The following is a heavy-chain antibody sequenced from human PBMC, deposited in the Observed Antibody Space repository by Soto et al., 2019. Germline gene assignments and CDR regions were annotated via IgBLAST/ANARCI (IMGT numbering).Heavy chain of an antibody. Sequence: SETLSLTCTVSGGSISSYYWSWIRQPPGKGLEWIGYINYSGSTNYNPSLKSRVTISVDTSKNQFSLKLSSVTAADTAVYYCARVVVVAATTPYYYYYYMDVWGKGTTVTVSS. D-gene: IGHD2-15*01. J-gene: IGHJ6*03. V-gene: IGHV4-59*12. CDR3: ARVVVVAATTPYYYYYYMDV. CDR2: INYSGST. CDR1: GGSISSYY.